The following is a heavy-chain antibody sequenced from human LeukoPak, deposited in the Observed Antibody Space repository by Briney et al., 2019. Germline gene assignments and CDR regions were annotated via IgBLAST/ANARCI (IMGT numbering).Heavy chain of an antibody. CDR1: GYTFTGYY. CDR2: INPNSGGT. J-gene: IGHJ1*01. CDR3: AGSGWYVGYFQH. D-gene: IGHD6-19*01. V-gene: IGHV1-2*02. Sequence: ASVKVSCKASGYTFTGYYMHWVRQAPGQGLQWMGWINPNSGGTNYAQKFQGRVTMTRDTSISTAYMELSRLRSDDTAVYYCAGSGWYVGYFQHWGQGTLVTVSS.